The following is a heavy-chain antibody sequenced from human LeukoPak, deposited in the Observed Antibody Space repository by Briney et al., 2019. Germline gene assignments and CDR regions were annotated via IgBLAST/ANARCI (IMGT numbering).Heavy chain of an antibody. CDR3: ARDLFPARPTGYSSSPTCPGY. J-gene: IGHJ4*02. CDR1: GFTFSSYG. CDR2: IWYDGSNK. Sequence: GRSLRLSCAASGFTFSSYGMHWVRQAPGKGLEWVAVIWYDGSNKYYADSVKGRFTISRDNSKNTLYLQMNSLRAEDTAVYYCARDLFPARPTGYSSSPTCPGYWGQGTLVTVSS. D-gene: IGHD6-13*01. V-gene: IGHV3-33*01.